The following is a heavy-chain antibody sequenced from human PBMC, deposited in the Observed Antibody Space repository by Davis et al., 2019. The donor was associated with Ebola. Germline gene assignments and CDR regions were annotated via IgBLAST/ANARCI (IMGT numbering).Heavy chain of an antibody. V-gene: IGHV1-2*06. CDR1: GYTFTGYY. CDR2: INPNSGGT. Sequence: AASVKVSCKASGYTFTGYYMHWVRQAPGQGLEWMGRINPNSGGTNYAQKFQGRVTMTRDTSISTAYMELSRLRSDDTAVYYCARDPIMMILTGYLDYWGQGTLVTVSS. CDR3: ARDPIMMILTGYLDY. J-gene: IGHJ4*02. D-gene: IGHD3-9*01.